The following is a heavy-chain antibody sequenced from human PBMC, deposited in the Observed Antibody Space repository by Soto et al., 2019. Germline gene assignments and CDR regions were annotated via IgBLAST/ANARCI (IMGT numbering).Heavy chain of an antibody. J-gene: IGHJ6*03. CDR2: ISYDGSNK. V-gene: IGHV3-30*03. Sequence: GGSLRLSCAASGFTFSSYGMHWVRQAPGKGLEWVAVISYDGSNKYYADSVKGRFTISRDNSKNTLYLQMNSLRAEDTAVYYCAREKLPHYYYYYMDVWGKGTTVTVSS. CDR1: GFTFSSYG. CDR3: AREKLPHYYYYYMDV. D-gene: IGHD1-7*01.